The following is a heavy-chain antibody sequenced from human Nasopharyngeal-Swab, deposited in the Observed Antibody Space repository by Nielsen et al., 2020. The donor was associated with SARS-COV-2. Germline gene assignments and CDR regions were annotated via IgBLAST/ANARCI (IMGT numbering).Heavy chain of an antibody. Sequence: GGSLRLSCAASGFTFSSYWMSWVRQAPGKGLEWVANIKQDGSEKYSVDSVKGRFTISRDNAKNSLYLQMNSLRAEDAAVYYCARPLRYCSGGSCYSGWDYYYYYYMDVWGKGTTVTVSS. J-gene: IGHJ6*03. CDR2: IKQDGSEK. CDR1: GFTFSSYW. CDR3: ARPLRYCSGGSCYSGWDYYYYYYMDV. D-gene: IGHD2-15*01. V-gene: IGHV3-7*04.